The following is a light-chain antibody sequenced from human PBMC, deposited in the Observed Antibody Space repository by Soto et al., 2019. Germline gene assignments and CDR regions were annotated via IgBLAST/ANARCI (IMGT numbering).Light chain of an antibody. J-gene: IGKJ2*01. Sequence: ETVLTQSPATVSLYPGERATLTCTTSQSVRSNYLAWYQQQPGQAPSLVVYGVFNRATGIPDRFSGSGSGTDFTLTISGLEPEDAAVYYCQHYDGSPRTFGQGTKLEI. CDR2: GVF. CDR1: QSVRSNY. V-gene: IGKV3-20*01. CDR3: QHYDGSPRT.